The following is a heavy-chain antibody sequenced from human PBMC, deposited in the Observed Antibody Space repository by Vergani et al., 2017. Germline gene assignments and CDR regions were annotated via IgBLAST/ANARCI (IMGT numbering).Heavy chain of an antibody. CDR1: GGCISSGDYH. CDR3: ARASGSYPYYYGMDV. D-gene: IGHD1-26*01. Sequence: QVQLQESGPGLVKPSQTLSLTCTVSGGCISSGDYHWSWICQPPGKGPEWIGYIYYSGSTYYNPSLKSRVTISVDTSKNQFSLKLSSVTAADTAVYYCARASGSYPYYYGMDVWGQGTTVTVSS. J-gene: IGHJ6*02. CDR2: IYYSGST. V-gene: IGHV4-30-4*08.